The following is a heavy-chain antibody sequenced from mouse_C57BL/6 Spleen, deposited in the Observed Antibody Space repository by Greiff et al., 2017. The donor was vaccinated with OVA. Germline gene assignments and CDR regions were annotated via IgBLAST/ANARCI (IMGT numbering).Heavy chain of an antibody. Sequence: QVQLQQSGAELARPGASVKLSCKASGYTFTSYGISWVKQRPGQGLEWIGEIYPRSGNTYYNEKFKGKATLAADKSSSTAYMELRSLTSEDSAVYFCARSTTVVAKGWYFDVWGTGTTVTVSS. CDR3: ARSTTVVAKGWYFDV. CDR1: GYTFTSYG. D-gene: IGHD1-1*01. CDR2: IYPRSGNT. V-gene: IGHV1-81*01. J-gene: IGHJ1*03.